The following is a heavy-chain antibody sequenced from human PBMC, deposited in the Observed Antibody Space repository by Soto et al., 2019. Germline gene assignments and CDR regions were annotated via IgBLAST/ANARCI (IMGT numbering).Heavy chain of an antibody. CDR2: VSYDGSNK. Sequence: PGGSLRLSCAASGFTFSSYAMHWVRQAPGKGLEWVAVVSYDGSNKYYADSVKGRLTISGDNSKNTLYLQMNSLRAEDTAVYYCARTGGITMVRGVIGYYGMDVWGQGTTVTVSS. CDR3: ARTGGITMVRGVIGYYGMDV. CDR1: GFTFSSYA. J-gene: IGHJ6*02. V-gene: IGHV3-30-3*01. D-gene: IGHD3-10*01.